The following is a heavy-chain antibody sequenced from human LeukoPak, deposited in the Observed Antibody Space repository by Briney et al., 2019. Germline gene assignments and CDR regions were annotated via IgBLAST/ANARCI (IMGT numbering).Heavy chain of an antibody. Sequence: PGGSLRLSCAASGFTFSSYSMNWVRQAPGKGLEWVSSISSSGSYIFYADSLKGRFTISRDNAKNSLYLQMNSLRAEDTAVYYCATYGSGSYYKIFDYWGQGTLVTVSS. V-gene: IGHV3-21*01. D-gene: IGHD3-10*01. CDR3: ATYGSGSYYKIFDY. J-gene: IGHJ4*02. CDR2: ISSSGSYI. CDR1: GFTFSSYS.